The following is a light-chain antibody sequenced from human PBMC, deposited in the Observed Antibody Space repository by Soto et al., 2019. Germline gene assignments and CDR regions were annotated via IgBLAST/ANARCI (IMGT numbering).Light chain of an antibody. CDR3: QQYYSSPLT. CDR2: WAS. J-gene: IGKJ4*01. Sequence: DIVMTQSPDTLAVSLGERATINCKSSQSVLNRSTNKNYLAWYQQKPGQPPKLLIYWASTRESGVPDRFSGSGSETDFTLTISRLQAEDVAVYFCQQYYSSPLTFGGGTKVEIK. V-gene: IGKV4-1*01. CDR1: QSVLNRSTNKNY.